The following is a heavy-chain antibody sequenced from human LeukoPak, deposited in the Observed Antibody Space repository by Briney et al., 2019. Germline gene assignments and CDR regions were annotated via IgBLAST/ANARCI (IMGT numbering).Heavy chain of an antibody. CDR1: GFTFSTYS. Sequence: GGSLRLSCAASGFTFSTYSMNWVRQAPGKGLEWVSGISGSGESTYQADSVKGRITISRDNSKNTLYLRIDTLRAEDTAVYYCAKCRPSSSWYCDYWGQGTLVTVSS. D-gene: IGHD6-13*01. J-gene: IGHJ4*02. CDR3: AKCRPSSSWYCDY. CDR2: ISGSGEST. V-gene: IGHV3-23*01.